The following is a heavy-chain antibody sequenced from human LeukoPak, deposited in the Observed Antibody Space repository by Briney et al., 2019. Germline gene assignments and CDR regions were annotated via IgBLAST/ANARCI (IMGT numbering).Heavy chain of an antibody. V-gene: IGHV4-38-2*02. J-gene: IGHJ5*02. CDR2: IYHSGST. CDR1: GYSISSGYY. D-gene: IGHD4-11*01. CDR3: AREGRKDDSNFLNWFDP. Sequence: SETLSLTCAVSGYSISSGYYWGWIRQPPGKGLEWIGSIYHSGSTYYNPSLKSRVTISVDTSKNQFSLKLSSVTAADTAVYYCAREGRKDDSNFLNWFDPWGQGTLVTVSS.